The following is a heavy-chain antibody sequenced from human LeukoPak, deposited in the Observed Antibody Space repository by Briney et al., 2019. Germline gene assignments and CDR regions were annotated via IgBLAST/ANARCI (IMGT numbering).Heavy chain of an antibody. CDR1: GFTFSSYE. CDR3: ASPYDSSGYYWPGVGY. D-gene: IGHD3-22*01. Sequence: PGGSLRLSCAASGFTFSSYEMNWVRQAPGKGLEWVSYISSSGSTIYYADSVKGRFTISRNNAKNSLYLQMNRLRGEDTAVYYCASPYDSSGYYWPGVGYWGQGTLVTVSS. V-gene: IGHV3-48*03. J-gene: IGHJ4*02. CDR2: ISSSGSTI.